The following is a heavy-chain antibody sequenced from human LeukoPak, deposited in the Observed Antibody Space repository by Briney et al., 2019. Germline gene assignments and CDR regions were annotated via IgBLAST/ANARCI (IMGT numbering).Heavy chain of an antibody. J-gene: IGHJ6*03. CDR3: ARAPSDSSGYPSYYYYMDV. CDR2: IYHSGST. D-gene: IGHD3-22*01. CDR1: GYSISSGYY. Sequence: SETLSLTCTVSGYSISSGYYWGWIRQPPGKGLEWIGSIYHSGSTYYNPSLKSRVTISVDTSKNQFSLKLSSVTAADTAVYYCARAPSDSSGYPSYYYYMDVWGKGTTVTVSS. V-gene: IGHV4-38-2*02.